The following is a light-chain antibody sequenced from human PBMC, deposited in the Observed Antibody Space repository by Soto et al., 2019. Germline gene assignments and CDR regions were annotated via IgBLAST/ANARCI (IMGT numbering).Light chain of an antibody. J-gene: IGLJ2*01. Sequence: QSVLTQPPSVSGAPGQRVTISCTGSSSNIGAGYDVHWYQQLPGTAPKLLISGNSNRPSGVPDRFSGSKSGTSASLAITCLQAEDEAYYYYQSYDSSLSVVVFGGGTKLAVL. V-gene: IGLV1-40*01. CDR2: GNS. CDR1: SSNIGAGYD. CDR3: QSYDSSLSVVV.